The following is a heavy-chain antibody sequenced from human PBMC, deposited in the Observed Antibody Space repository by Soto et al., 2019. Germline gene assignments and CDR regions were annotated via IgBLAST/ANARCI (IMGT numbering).Heavy chain of an antibody. CDR3: AKDRKYDILTGPGDAFDI. Sequence: GGSLRLSCAASGFTFSSYGMHWVCQAPGKGLEWVAVISYDGSNKYYADSVKGRFTISRDNSKNTLYLQMNSLRAEDTAVYCWAKDRKYDILTGPGDAFDIWGQGTMVTVSS. D-gene: IGHD3-9*01. CDR2: ISYDGSNK. J-gene: IGHJ3*02. V-gene: IGHV3-30*18. CDR1: GFTFSSYG.